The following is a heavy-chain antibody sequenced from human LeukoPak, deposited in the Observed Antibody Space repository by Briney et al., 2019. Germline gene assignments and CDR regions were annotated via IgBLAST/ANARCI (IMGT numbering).Heavy chain of an antibody. D-gene: IGHD2-21*02. CDR1: GFTFSNND. CDR2: ISGSGGST. J-gene: IGHJ4*02. Sequence: GGSLRLSCAASGFTFSNNDMSWVRQAPGKGLEWVSVISGSGGSTYYADSVKGRFTISRDNSKNTLYLQMNSLRAEDTAVYYCAKAMVTAYYFDYWAREPWSPSPQ. CDR3: AKAMVTAYYFDY. V-gene: IGHV3-23*01.